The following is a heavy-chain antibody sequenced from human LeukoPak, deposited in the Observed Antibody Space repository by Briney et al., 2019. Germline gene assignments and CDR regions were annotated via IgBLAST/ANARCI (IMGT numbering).Heavy chain of an antibody. CDR1: GFTVSSNY. CDR3: ARVFIGVWYFDY. V-gene: IGHV3-53*01. J-gene: IGHJ4*02. Sequence: GGSLRLSCAASGFTVSSNYMSWVRQAPGKGLEWVSVIYSGGSTYYADSVKGRFTISRDNSKNTLYLQMNSLRAEDTAVYYCARVFIGVWYFDYWGQGTLVTVSS. CDR2: IYSGGST.